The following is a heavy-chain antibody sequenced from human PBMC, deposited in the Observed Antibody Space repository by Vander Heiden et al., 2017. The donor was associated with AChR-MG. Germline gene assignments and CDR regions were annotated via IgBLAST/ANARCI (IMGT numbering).Heavy chain of an antibody. CDR1: GYSFTTYY. Sequence: EVQLVQSGPELKQPGESLKISCQGSGYSFTTYYIGWLRQMPGKGLELMGIIYPGDSDTRYNPSFEGHVTISADKSINTVYLQWSSLKASDTAIYYCARRSDVANFFDPWGQGTLVTVSS. CDR2: IYPGDSDT. J-gene: IGHJ5*02. D-gene: IGHD2-15*01. CDR3: ARRSDVANFFDP. V-gene: IGHV5-51*01.